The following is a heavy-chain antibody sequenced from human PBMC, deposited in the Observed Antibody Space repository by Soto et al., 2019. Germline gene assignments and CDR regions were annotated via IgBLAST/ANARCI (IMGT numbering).Heavy chain of an antibody. CDR3: ASSKGGSYFDY. V-gene: IGHV4-61*05. CDR1: GGSISSSSYY. J-gene: IGHJ4*02. D-gene: IGHD1-26*01. CDR2: IYYSGST. Sequence: SETLSLTCTVSGGSISSSSYYWGWIRQPPGKGLEWIGYIYYSGSTYYNPSLKSRVTISVDTSKNQFSLKLSSVTAADTAVYYCASSKGGSYFDYWGQGTLVTVSS.